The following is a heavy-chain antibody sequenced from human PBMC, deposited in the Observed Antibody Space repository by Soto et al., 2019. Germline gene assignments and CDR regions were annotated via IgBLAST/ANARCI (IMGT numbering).Heavy chain of an antibody. J-gene: IGHJ6*02. V-gene: IGHV3-23*01. CDR1: GFTFSSYA. CDR3: AKGRSYYYYYGVDV. CDR2: ISGSGGST. Sequence: PGWSLRLSCAASGFTFSSYAMSWVRQAPGKGLEWVSAISGSGGSTYYADSVKGRFSISRDNSKSTLYLQMNSLRAEDTALYYCAKGRSYYYYYGVDVLGQGTTVTVSS.